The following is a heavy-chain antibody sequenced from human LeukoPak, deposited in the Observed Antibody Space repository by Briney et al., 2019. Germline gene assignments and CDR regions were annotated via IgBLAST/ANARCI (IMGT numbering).Heavy chain of an antibody. CDR1: GASISSSY. Sequence: SETLSLTCAVSGASISSSYWSWIRQPPGKGLEWIGYIYYSGSTNYNPSLKGRVTISVDTSKHQFSLKLSSVTAADTAVYYCATSVKYCSGGSCYSEAFDIWGQGTMVTVSS. CDR2: IYYSGST. D-gene: IGHD2-15*01. CDR3: ATSVKYCSGGSCYSEAFDI. V-gene: IGHV4-59*01. J-gene: IGHJ3*02.